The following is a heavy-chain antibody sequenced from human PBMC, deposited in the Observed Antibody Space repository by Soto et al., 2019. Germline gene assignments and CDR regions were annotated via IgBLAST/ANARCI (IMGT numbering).Heavy chain of an antibody. CDR3: AGQTFTIAAASYGRSNWFDP. CDR2: IYFTGNT. CDR1: GGSITSSSHF. J-gene: IGHJ5*02. Sequence: SETLSLTCTVSGGSITSSSHFWGWVRQPPGKGLEWIGTIYFTGNTYYTPSLKSRLTMSIDTSKNEFSLRLNSVTAADTAVYYCAGQTFTIAAASYGRSNWFDPWGPGTLVTGSS. V-gene: IGHV4-39*01. D-gene: IGHD6-25*01.